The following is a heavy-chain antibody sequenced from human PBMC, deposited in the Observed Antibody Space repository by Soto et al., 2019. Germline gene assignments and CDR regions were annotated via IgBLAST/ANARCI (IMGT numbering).Heavy chain of an antibody. CDR3: ARNLATGDY. J-gene: IGHJ4*02. D-gene: IGHD1-1*01. CDR1: GYTFTSHY. CDR2: INPNGGST. Sequence: QVQLVQSGAEVKKPGASVKLSCKASGYTFTSHYIHWVRQAPGQGVEWMEIINPNGGSTNYAQKFQGRVTVTRDTSTSTVYMELTSLRSEDTAVYYCARNLATGDYWGQGTLVTVSS. V-gene: IGHV1-46*01.